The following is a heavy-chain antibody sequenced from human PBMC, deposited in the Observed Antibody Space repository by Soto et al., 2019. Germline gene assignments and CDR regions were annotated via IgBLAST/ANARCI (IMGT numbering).Heavy chain of an antibody. CDR2: VYYSGST. J-gene: IGHJ4*02. Sequence: PSETLSLTCTVSGGSFNHYYWSCIRQPPGKGLEWIGCVYYSGSTNYNTSLKSRVTISIDTSKNQFSLKLSSVTAADTAVYYCTRQQTSTVVTQWGQGTLVTVSS. D-gene: IGHD2-15*01. V-gene: IGHV4-59*01. CDR3: TRQQTSTVVTQ. CDR1: GGSFNHYY.